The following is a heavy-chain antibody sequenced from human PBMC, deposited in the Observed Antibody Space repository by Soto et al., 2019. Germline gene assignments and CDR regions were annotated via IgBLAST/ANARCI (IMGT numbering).Heavy chain of an antibody. D-gene: IGHD1-26*01. CDR1: GFTFSSYA. V-gene: IGHV3-30-3*01. J-gene: IGHJ3*02. CDR3: ARDGRVGAIDAFDI. Sequence: GGSLRLSCAASGFTFSSYAMHWVRQAPGKGLEWVAVISYDGSNKYYADSVKGRFTISRDNSKNTLYLQMNSLRAEDTAVYYCARDGRVGAIDAFDIWGQGTMVTVSS. CDR2: ISYDGSNK.